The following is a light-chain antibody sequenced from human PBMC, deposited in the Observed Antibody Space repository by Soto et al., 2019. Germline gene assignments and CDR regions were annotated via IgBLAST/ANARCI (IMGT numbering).Light chain of an antibody. Sequence: SSELTQPPSVSVSPGQTASITCSGDKLGDKYACWYQQKPGQSPVLVIYQDNKRPSGIPERFSGSNSGNTATLTISGTQAMDEADYYCQAWDSSTPVVFGGGTKLTVL. CDR2: QDN. J-gene: IGLJ2*01. V-gene: IGLV3-1*01. CDR1: KLGDKY. CDR3: QAWDSSTPVV.